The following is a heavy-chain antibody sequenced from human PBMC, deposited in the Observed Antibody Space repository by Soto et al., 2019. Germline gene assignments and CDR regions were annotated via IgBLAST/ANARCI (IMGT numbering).Heavy chain of an antibody. CDR2: IDHDGPT. CDR1: GFTFSNYW. J-gene: IGHJ4*02. CDR3: VSGSHGDY. Sequence: EVQLVESGGGLVQPGGSLRLSCAGSGFTFSNYWMHWVRQAPGKGREWVSRIDHDGPTDYADSVRGRFTISRDNAKTTLYLRTNRLRPEDTAVCYCVSGSHGDYWGQRTLVTVSS. V-gene: IGHV3-74*01. D-gene: IGHD2-15*01.